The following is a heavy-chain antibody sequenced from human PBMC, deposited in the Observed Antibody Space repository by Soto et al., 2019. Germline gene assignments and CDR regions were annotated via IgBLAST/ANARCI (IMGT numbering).Heavy chain of an antibody. CDR1: GFTFSSYG. CDR3: PKAHYGSGSSFDY. V-gene: IGHV3-30*18. D-gene: IGHD3-10*01. J-gene: IGHJ4*02. CDR2: ISYDGSNK. Sequence: QVQLVESGGGVVQPGRSLRLSCAASGFTFSSYGMHWVRQAPGRGLEWVAVISYDGSNKYYADSVKGRFTISRDNSKNTLYLQMNSLRAEDTAVYYCPKAHYGSGSSFDYWGQGTLVTVSS.